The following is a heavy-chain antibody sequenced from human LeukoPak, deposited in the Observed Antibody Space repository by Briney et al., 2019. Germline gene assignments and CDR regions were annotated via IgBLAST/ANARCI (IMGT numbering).Heavy chain of an antibody. D-gene: IGHD3-22*01. J-gene: IGHJ5*02. CDR1: GYTFTSYA. V-gene: IGHV1-3*01. CDR3: AIETLTYCYDSSGYFSWFDP. Sequence: ASVKVSCKASGYTFTSYAMHWVRQAPGQRLEWMGWINAGNGNTKYSQKFQGRVTITRDTSASTAYMELSSLRSEDTAVYYCAIETLTYCYDSSGYFSWFDPWGQGTLVTVSS. CDR2: INAGNGNT.